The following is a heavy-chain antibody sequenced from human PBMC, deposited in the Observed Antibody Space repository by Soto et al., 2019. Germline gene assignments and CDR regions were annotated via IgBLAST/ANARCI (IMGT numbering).Heavy chain of an antibody. J-gene: IGHJ4*02. D-gene: IGHD3-22*01. CDR3: ARGGVDYYDSSGYYFSPYYFDY. Sequence: QLQLQESGSGLVKPSQTLSLTCAVSSGSISSGGYSWSWIRQPPGKGLEWIGYSYHSGSTYYNPSVKSRVTISVDRSKNQFALKLSSVTAADTAVYYCARGGVDYYDSSGYYFSPYYFDYWGQGTLVTVSS. V-gene: IGHV4-30-2*01. CDR2: SYHSGST. CDR1: SGSISSGGYS.